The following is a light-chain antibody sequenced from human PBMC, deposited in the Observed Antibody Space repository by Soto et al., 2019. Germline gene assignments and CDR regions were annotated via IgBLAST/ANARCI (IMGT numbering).Light chain of an antibody. CDR3: SSYTSSNTWV. V-gene: IGLV2-14*01. CDR1: SSDDGDYNY. CDR2: EVS. Sequence: QSALTQPASVSGSPGQSITISCTGTSSDDGDYNYVSWYQQHPGKAPKLMIYEVSNRPSGVSNRFSGSKSGNTASLTISGLQAEDEADYYCSSYTSSNTWVFGGGTKLTVL. J-gene: IGLJ3*02.